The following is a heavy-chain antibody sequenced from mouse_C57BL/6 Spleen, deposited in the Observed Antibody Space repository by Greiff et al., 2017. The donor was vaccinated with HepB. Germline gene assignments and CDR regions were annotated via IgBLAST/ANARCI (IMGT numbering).Heavy chain of an antibody. Sequence: QVHVKQPGAELVKPGASVKLSCKASGYTFTSYWMHWVKQRPGRGLEWIGRIDPNSGGTKYNEKFKSKATLTVDKPASTAYMQLSSLTSEDSAVYYCARKIYGSSPYYAMDYWGQGTSVTVSS. CDR3: ARKIYGSSPYYAMDY. V-gene: IGHV1-72*01. D-gene: IGHD1-1*01. CDR1: GYTFTSYW. CDR2: IDPNSGGT. J-gene: IGHJ4*01.